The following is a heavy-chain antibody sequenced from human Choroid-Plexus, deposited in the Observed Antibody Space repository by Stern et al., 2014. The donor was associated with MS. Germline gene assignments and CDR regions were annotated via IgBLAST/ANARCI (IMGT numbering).Heavy chain of an antibody. CDR1: GFTFGSCA. D-gene: IGHD2-8*01. CDR2: VSYDGSKK. J-gene: IGHJ5*02. V-gene: IGHV3-30*18. CDR3: AKDRQCLTYFFDH. Sequence: VQLLEPGGGVVQPGRPLRLSCVASGFTFGSCAMHWVRPASGKGLEWVAGVSYDGSKKYYADSVKGRFTISRGNSQNTLYMQMSSLRPEDTAVYYCAKDRQCLTYFFDHWGQGSLVTVSS.